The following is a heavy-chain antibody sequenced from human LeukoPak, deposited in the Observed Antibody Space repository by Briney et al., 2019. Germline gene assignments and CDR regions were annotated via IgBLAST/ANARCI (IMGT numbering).Heavy chain of an antibody. Sequence: PGGSLRLSCAASGFTSSSYSMNWVRQAPGKGLEWVSYIRSSSSTIYYADSVKGRFTISRDNAKNSLYLQMNSLRAEDTAVYYCARDGSGRVPEMSAPDYWGQGTLVTVSS. J-gene: IGHJ4*02. CDR3: ARDGSGRVPEMSAPDY. D-gene: IGHD3-10*01. CDR2: IRSSSSTI. CDR1: GFTSSSYS. V-gene: IGHV3-48*01.